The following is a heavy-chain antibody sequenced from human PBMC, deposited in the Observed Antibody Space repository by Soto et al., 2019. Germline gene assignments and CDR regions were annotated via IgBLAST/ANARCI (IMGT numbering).Heavy chain of an antibody. CDR2: IIPIFGTA. V-gene: IGHV1-69*13. CDR1: GGTFSSYA. Sequence: SVKVSCKASGGTFSSYAISWVRQAPGQGLERMGGIIPIFGTANYAQKFQGRVTITADESTSTAYMELSSLRSEDTAVYYCASAATLPAMVTLHYYCGMDVWGQGTTVTVSS. CDR3: ASAATLPAMVTLHYYCGMDV. J-gene: IGHJ6*02. D-gene: IGHD5-18*01.